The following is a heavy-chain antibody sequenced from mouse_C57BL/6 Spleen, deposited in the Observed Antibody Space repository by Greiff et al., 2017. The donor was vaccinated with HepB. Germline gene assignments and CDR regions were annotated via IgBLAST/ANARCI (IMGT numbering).Heavy chain of an antibody. CDR2: ISSGGSYT. Sequence: EVHLVESGGDLVKPGGSLKLSCAASGFTFSSYGMSWVRQTPDKRLEWVATISSGGSYTYYPDSVKGRFTISRDNAKNTLYLQMCSLKSGDTAMYYCVCSLYYGSSYGYFDVWGTGTTVTVAS. CDR3: VCSLYYGSSYGYFDV. D-gene: IGHD1-1*01. CDR1: GFTFSSYG. V-gene: IGHV5-6*01. J-gene: IGHJ1*03.